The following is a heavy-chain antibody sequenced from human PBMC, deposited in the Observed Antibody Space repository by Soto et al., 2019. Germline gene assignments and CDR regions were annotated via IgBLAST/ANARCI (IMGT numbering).Heavy chain of an antibody. D-gene: IGHD3-22*01. CDR3: TTVLTVYSYDNSGYSF. Sequence: GESLKISCAASGFTFSNAWMNWVRQAPGKGLEWVGRIKSKTDGGKTDYAAPVKGRFTISRDDSKNTLYLQMNSLTTEDTAVYYCTTVLTVYSYDNSGYSFWGQGTLVTVSS. V-gene: IGHV3-15*07. CDR1: GFTFSNAW. CDR2: IKSKTDGGKT. J-gene: IGHJ4*02.